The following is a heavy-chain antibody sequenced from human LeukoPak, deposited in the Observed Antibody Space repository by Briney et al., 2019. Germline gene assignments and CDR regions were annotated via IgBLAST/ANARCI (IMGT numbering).Heavy chain of an antibody. V-gene: IGHV1-8*03. D-gene: IGHD4-17*01. Sequence: GASVKVSCKASGYTFTSYDINWVRQATGQGLEWMGWMNPNSGNTDYAQKFQGRFTITINTSISTAYMELSSLRSEDTAVYYCASLYGDYGDRNSDYWGQGTLVTVSS. CDR3: ASLYGDYGDRNSDY. CDR2: MNPNSGNT. CDR1: GYTFTSYD. J-gene: IGHJ4*02.